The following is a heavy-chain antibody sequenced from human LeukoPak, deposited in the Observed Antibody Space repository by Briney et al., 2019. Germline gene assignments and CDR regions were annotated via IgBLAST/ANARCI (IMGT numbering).Heavy chain of an antibody. CDR1: GYSISSGYY. J-gene: IGHJ4*02. Sequence: SETLSLTCAVSGYSISSGYYWGWIRQPPGKGLEWIGSIYHSGSTYYNPSLKSRVTISVDTSKNQFSLKLSSVTAADTAVYYCARHPDDYYDSSGYPHWGQGTLVTVSS. V-gene: IGHV4-38-2*01. CDR3: ARHPDDYYDSSGYPH. CDR2: IYHSGST. D-gene: IGHD3-22*01.